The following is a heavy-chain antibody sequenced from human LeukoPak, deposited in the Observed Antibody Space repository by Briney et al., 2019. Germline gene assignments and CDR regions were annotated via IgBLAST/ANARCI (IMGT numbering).Heavy chain of an antibody. CDR3: AKDLTVSPTTPDF. J-gene: IGHJ4*02. CDR2: ISYSGDST. CDR1: GFTFSSYA. D-gene: IGHD1-26*01. Sequence: GGSLRLSCAASGFTFSSYAMSWVRQAPGEGLEWVSTISYSGDSTYYADSVKGRFTISRDNSKNTLCLLMNSLRAEDTAVYYCAKDLTVSPTTPDFWGQGTLVTVSS. V-gene: IGHV3-23*01.